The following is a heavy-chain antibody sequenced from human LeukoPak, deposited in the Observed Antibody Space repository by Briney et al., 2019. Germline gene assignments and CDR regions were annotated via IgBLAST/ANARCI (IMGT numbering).Heavy chain of an antibody. CDR3: ARGGRTSYYFDS. V-gene: IGHV3-48*03. D-gene: IGHD1-14*01. Sequence: GGSLRLSCAASAFTFSSYAMNWVRQAPGKGLEWVSYISSGGITINYADSVRGRFTISRDNTKNSLYLQMKSLRAEDTAVYYCARGGRTSYYFDSWGQGTLVTVSS. CDR1: AFTFSSYA. J-gene: IGHJ4*02. CDR2: ISSGGITI.